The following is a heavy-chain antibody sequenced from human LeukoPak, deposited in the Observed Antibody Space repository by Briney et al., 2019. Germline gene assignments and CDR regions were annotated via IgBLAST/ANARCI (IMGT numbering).Heavy chain of an antibody. CDR2: IIPIFGTA. Sequence: SVKVSCTASGGTFSSYAISWVRQAPGQGLEWMGGIIPIFGTANYAQKFQGRVTITADESTSTAYMELSSLRSEDTAVYYCARSPVGGGSGTYYYGMDVWGQGTTVTVSS. D-gene: IGHD3-10*01. J-gene: IGHJ6*02. CDR1: GGTFSSYA. CDR3: ARSPVGGGSGTYYYGMDV. V-gene: IGHV1-69*01.